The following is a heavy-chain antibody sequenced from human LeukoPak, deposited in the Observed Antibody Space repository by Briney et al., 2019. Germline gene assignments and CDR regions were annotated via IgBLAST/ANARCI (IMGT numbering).Heavy chain of an antibody. V-gene: IGHV4-34*01. CDR1: GGTFSGYY. D-gene: IGHD6-13*01. Sequence: SETLSLTCAVYGGTFSGYYWSWIRQPPGKGLEWIGEINHSGSTNYNPSLKSRVTISVDTSKNQFSLKLSSVTAADTAVYYCARGGIAAANWFDPWGQGTLVTVSS. J-gene: IGHJ5*02. CDR3: ARGGIAAANWFDP. CDR2: INHSGST.